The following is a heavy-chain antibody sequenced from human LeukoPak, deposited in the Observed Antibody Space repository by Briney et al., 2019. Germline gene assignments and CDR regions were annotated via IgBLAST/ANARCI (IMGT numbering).Heavy chain of an antibody. Sequence: ASVKVSCKAFAFSFTSFGINWVRQAPGQGLEWMGWISADNDNTKYAQKVQGRVTMTIDTSTNTAYMELRSLRSEDTAVYYCARGRISRTRYYYYYYMDVWGKGATVTVSS. CDR1: AFSFTSFG. V-gene: IGHV1-18*01. J-gene: IGHJ6*03. D-gene: IGHD2-21*01. CDR2: ISADNDNT. CDR3: ARGRISRTRYYYYYYMDV.